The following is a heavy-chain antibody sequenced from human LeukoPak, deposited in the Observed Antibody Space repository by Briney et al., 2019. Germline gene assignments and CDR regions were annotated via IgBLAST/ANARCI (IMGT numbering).Heavy chain of an antibody. CDR3: ARWGLEDSSGFFYFDS. CDR1: GYKFSDFG. CDR2: ILPDQSEP. Sequence: GESLKISCKASGYKFSDFGIAWVRQMPGKGLEWMGVILPDQSEPRYHPSFEGQVTISADTSFSTTSLQWTGLKASDSALYFCARWGLEDSSGFFYFDSWGQGTLVTVSS. D-gene: IGHD3-22*01. J-gene: IGHJ4*02. V-gene: IGHV5-51*01.